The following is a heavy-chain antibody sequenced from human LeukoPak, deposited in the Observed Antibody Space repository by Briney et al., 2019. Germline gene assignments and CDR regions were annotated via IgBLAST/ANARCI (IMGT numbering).Heavy chain of an antibody. CDR2: ISSSSSYI. D-gene: IGHD1-7*01. CDR1: GFTFSSYS. Sequence: PGGSLRLSCAASGFTFSSYSMNWVRQAPGEGLEWVSSISSSSSYIYYADSVKGRFTISRDNAKNSLYLQMNSLRAEDTAVYCCARTGITGTTMIVGSDYWGQGTLVTVSS. J-gene: IGHJ4*02. CDR3: ARTGITGTTMIVGSDY. V-gene: IGHV3-21*01.